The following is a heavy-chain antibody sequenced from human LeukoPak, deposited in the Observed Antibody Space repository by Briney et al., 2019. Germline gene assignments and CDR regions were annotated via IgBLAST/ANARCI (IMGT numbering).Heavy chain of an antibody. CDR2: ISGSRGST. Sequence: GGSLRLSCAASGFTFSSYAMSWVRQAPGKGLEWVSAISGSRGSTYYADSVKGRFTISRDNSKNTLYLQMNSLRAEDTAIYYCAKESKASWYYFDYWGQGTLVTVSS. CDR1: GFTFSSYA. J-gene: IGHJ4*02. V-gene: IGHV3-23*01. D-gene: IGHD6-13*01. CDR3: AKESKASWYYFDY.